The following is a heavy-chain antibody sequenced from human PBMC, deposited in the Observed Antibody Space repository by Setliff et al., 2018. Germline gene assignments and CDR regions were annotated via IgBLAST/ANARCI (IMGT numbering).Heavy chain of an antibody. Sequence: PSETLSLTCAVYGGSFSGYYWSWIRQPPGKGLEWIGEVNHSGSTYYTPSLKSRVTITVDTSRNQFSLKLSSVTAADTAVYYCARLGGSSGSGGFYYYYYYMDVWGKGTTVTVSS. J-gene: IGHJ6*03. CDR3: ARLGGSSGSGGFYYYYYYMDV. CDR1: GGSFSGYY. V-gene: IGHV4-34*01. D-gene: IGHD3-16*01. CDR2: VNHSGST.